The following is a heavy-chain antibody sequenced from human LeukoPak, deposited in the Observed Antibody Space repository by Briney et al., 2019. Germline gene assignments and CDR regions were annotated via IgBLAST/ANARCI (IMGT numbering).Heavy chain of an antibody. V-gene: IGHV4-61*02. CDR3: AGTSDYDSSGYYYLYYFDY. CDR1: GGSISSGDYY. Sequence: SETLSLTCTVSGGSISSGDYYWSWIRQPAGKGLEWIGRIYTSGSTNYNPSLKSRVTMSVDTSKNQFSLKLSSVTAADTAVYYCAGTSDYDSSGYYYLYYFDYWGQGTLVTVSS. D-gene: IGHD3-22*01. CDR2: IYTSGST. J-gene: IGHJ4*02.